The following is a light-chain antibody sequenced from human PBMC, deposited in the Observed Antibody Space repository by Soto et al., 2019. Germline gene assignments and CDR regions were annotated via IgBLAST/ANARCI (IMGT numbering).Light chain of an antibody. CDR2: EVS. Sequence: QSVLTQPGSVSGSPGQSITISSTGTSSDVGNYKYVSWYQQHPGKAPKLMIYEVSNRPSGVSNRFSGSKSGNTASLTISGLQAEDETDYYCFSYTSSGTYVFGTGTNVTVL. J-gene: IGLJ1*01. CDR3: FSYTSSGTYV. CDR1: SSDVGNYKY. V-gene: IGLV2-14*01.